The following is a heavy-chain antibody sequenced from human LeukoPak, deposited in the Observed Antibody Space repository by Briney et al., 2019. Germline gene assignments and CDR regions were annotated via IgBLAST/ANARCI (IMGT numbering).Heavy chain of an antibody. CDR1: GYTFTGYY. Sequence: GASVKVSCKASGYTFTGYYMHWVRQATGQGLEWMGWMNPNSGNTGYAQKFQGRVTMTRNTSISTAYMELSSLRSEDTAVYYCARAPTDNNWNYDGNYYGMDVWGQGTTVTVSS. V-gene: IGHV1-8*02. CDR3: ARAPTDNNWNYDGNYYGMDV. D-gene: IGHD1-7*01. CDR2: MNPNSGNT. J-gene: IGHJ6*02.